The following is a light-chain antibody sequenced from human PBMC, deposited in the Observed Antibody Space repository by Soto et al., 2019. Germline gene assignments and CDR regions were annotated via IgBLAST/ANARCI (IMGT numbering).Light chain of an antibody. Sequence: EVVLTQAPVTLSFSPGERATLSCRASQSFRGLLAWYQQKPGQAPRLLIYDAYNRATGIPPRFSGSGYGTDFNLTISSLEPEDSAVYYCQQRHMWPITFGQGTRLEIK. J-gene: IGKJ5*01. CDR3: QQRHMWPIT. CDR2: DAY. CDR1: QSFRGL. V-gene: IGKV3-11*01.